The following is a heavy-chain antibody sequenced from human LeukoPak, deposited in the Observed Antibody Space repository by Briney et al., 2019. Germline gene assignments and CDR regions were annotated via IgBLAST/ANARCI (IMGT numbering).Heavy chain of an antibody. V-gene: IGHV1-69*05. D-gene: IGHD2-2*01. Sequence: SVKVSCKASGYTFTSYDINWVRQATGQGLEWMGGIIPIFGTANYAQKFQGRVTITTDESTSTAYMELSSLRSEDTAVYYCARGSVPAAMWPNWFDPWGQGTLVTVSS. CDR2: IIPIFGTA. CDR3: ARGSVPAAMWPNWFDP. CDR1: GYTFTSYD. J-gene: IGHJ5*02.